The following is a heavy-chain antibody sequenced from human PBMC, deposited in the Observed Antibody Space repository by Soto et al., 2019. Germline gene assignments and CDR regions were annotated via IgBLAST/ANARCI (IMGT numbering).Heavy chain of an antibody. J-gene: IGHJ4*02. V-gene: IGHV4-38-2*02. CDR1: SSPINSRYY. Sequence: SETLSLTCTVSSSPINSRYYWGWIRQTPGKGLEWVASIYHSGSTHYNPSLKSRATISVDTSNNQFSLRLSSVTAADTAIYYCARNTRGRNFDYWGKGTQFTVSS. CDR3: ARNTRGRNFDY. D-gene: IGHD2-2*01. CDR2: IYHSGST.